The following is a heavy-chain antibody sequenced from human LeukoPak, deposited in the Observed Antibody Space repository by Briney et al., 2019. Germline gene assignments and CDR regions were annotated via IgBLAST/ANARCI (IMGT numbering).Heavy chain of an antibody. CDR2: FKSKTDAGTV. V-gene: IGHV3-15*01. D-gene: IGHD7-27*01. CDR1: GFTFSNAW. J-gene: IGHJ4*02. CDR3: AAGLGTTDFDS. Sequence: GGSLRLSCAASGFTFSNAWMSWVRQALGKGLEWVGRFKSKTDAGTVDYAAPVKGRFTISRDDSRNTLYLEMSSLKTDDTAVYYCAAGLGTTDFDSWGQGTLVTVSS.